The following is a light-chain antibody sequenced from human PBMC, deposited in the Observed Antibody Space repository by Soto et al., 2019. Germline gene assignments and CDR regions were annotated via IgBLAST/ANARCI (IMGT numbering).Light chain of an antibody. J-gene: IGLJ1*01. CDR1: SSDVGSYNL. CDR2: EGS. CDR3: YSDAGSRPYV. V-gene: IGLV2-23*01. Sequence: QSVLTQPASVSGSPGQSITISCTGTSSDVGSYNLVSWYQQHPGKAPKLMIYEGSKRPSGVSNRFSGSKSGNTASLTISGLQAEDEADYYCYSDAGSRPYVFGTGTKVTVL.